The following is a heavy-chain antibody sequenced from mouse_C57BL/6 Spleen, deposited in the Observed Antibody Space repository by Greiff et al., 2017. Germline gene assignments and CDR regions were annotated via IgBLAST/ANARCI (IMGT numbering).Heavy chain of an antibody. CDR1: GYTFTDYY. J-gene: IGHJ3*01. CDR2: INPNNGGT. D-gene: IGHD2-4*01. CDR3: APEGDYDRFAY. Sequence: EVQLQQSGPELVKPGASVKISCKASGYTFTDYYMNWVKQSHGKSLEWIGDINPNNGGTSYNQKFKGKATLTVDKSSSTAYMELRSLTSEDSAVYYCAPEGDYDRFAYWGQGTLVTVSA. V-gene: IGHV1-26*01.